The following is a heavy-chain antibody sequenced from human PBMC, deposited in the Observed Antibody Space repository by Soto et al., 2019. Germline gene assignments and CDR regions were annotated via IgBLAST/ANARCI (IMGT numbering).Heavy chain of an antibody. J-gene: IGHJ6*02. CDR1: GYTFTSYD. CDR3: ARGRSNYYYYYGMDV. Sequence: ASVKVSCKASGYTFTSYDINWVRQATGQGLEWMGWMNPNSGNTGYAQKFQGRVTMTRNTSISTAYMELSSLRSEDTAVYYCARGRSNYYYYYGMDVWGQGTTVTVSS. D-gene: IGHD4-4*01. V-gene: IGHV1-8*01. CDR2: MNPNSGNT.